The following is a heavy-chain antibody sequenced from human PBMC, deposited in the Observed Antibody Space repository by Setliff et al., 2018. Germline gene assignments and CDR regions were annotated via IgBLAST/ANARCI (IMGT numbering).Heavy chain of an antibody. D-gene: IGHD1-26*01. CDR2: IFWDDDK. Sequence: SGPTLVNPTQTLTLTCTLSGLSLNTRGVGVGWIRQPPGKALEWLALIFWDDDKRYSPYLKSRLTISKDGSKNQVVLTMTNMDPVDTATYYCARRRGGTYGFDYFDSWGQGTLVTVSS. CDR1: GLSLNTRGVG. CDR3: ARRRGGTYGFDYFDS. J-gene: IGHJ4*02. V-gene: IGHV2-5*02.